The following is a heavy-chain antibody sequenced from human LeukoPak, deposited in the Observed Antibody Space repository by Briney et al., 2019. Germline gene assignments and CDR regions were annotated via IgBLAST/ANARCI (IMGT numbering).Heavy chain of an antibody. V-gene: IGHV1-69*13. J-gene: IGHJ6*03. CDR1: GGTFSSYA. CDR2: IIPIFGTA. CDR3: ARASHYYYYMDV. Sequence: SVKVSCKASGGTFSSYAISWVRQASGQGLEWMGGIIPIFGTANYAQKFQGRVTITADESTSTAYMELSSLRSEDTAVYYCARASHYYYYMDVWGKGTTVTISS.